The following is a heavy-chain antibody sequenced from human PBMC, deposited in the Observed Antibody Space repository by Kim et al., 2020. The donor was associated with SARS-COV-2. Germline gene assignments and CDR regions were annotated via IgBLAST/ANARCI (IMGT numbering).Heavy chain of an antibody. J-gene: IGHJ4*01. Sequence: SETVSLTCTVSGDSIRSSTYYWGWIRQPPGKGLEWIGSISDGGNTNYNPSLKSRVTISVDTSKNQFSLKFYSVTAADTAVYYCARRFGSGSYYWGHFDY. V-gene: IGHV4-39*01. CDR3: ARRFGSGSYYWGHFDY. CDR1: GDSIRSSTYY. D-gene: IGHD3-10*01. CDR2: ISDGGNT.